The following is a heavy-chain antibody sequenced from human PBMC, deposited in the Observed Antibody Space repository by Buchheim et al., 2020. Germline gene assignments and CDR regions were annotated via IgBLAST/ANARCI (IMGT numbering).Heavy chain of an antibody. CDR2: ISWDGGST. Sequence: EVQLVESGGVVVQPGGSLRLSCAASGFTFDDYTMHWVRQAPGKGLEWVSLISWDGGSTYYADSVKGRFTISRDNSKNSLYLQMNSLRTEDTALYYCAKGLRYFDWLFQSPPTIWGQGTL. CDR3: AKGLRYFDWLFQSPPTI. D-gene: IGHD3-9*01. CDR1: GFTFDDYT. J-gene: IGHJ4*02. V-gene: IGHV3-43*01.